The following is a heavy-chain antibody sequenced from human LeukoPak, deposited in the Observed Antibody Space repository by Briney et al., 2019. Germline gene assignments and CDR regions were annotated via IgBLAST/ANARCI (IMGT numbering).Heavy chain of an antibody. CDR1: GGSISSGGYY. Sequence: SETLSLTCTVSGGSISSGGYYWSWIRQHPGKGLEWIVYIYYSGSTYNNPSLKSRVTISVDTSKNQFSLKLSSVTAADTAVYYCARETLYCSSTSCYGRLDPWGQGTLVTVSS. CDR3: ARETLYCSSTSCYGRLDP. V-gene: IGHV4-31*03. CDR2: IYYSGST. D-gene: IGHD2-2*01. J-gene: IGHJ5*02.